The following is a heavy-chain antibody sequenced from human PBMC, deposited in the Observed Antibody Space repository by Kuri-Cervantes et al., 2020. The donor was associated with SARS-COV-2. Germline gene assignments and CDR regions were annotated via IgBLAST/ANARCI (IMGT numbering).Heavy chain of an antibody. D-gene: IGHD1-26*01. CDR2: FYSSGVT. CDR3: ARDNVLFSGSGFDY. CDR1: GGSISSYY. V-gene: IGHV4-59*01. Sequence: SETLSLTCSVSGGSISSYYWGWIWQPPGKGLEWIGYFYSSGVTNYNPSLKSRVTISVDTSKNQLSLILSSVTAEDTAVYYCARDNVLFSGSGFDYWGQGTLVTVSS. J-gene: IGHJ4*02.